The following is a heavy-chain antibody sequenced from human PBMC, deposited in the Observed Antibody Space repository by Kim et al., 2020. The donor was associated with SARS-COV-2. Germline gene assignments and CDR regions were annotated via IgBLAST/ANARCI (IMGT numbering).Heavy chain of an antibody. J-gene: IGHJ5*02. CDR1: GGSISSYY. V-gene: IGHV4-59*13. CDR3: ARGGGSYGA. Sequence: SETLSLTCTVSGGSISSYYWSWIRQPPGKGLEWIGYIYYSGSTNYNPSLKSRVTISVDTSKNQFSLKLSSVTAADTAVYYCARGGGSYGAWGQGTLVTVSS. D-gene: IGHD3-16*01. CDR2: IYYSGST.